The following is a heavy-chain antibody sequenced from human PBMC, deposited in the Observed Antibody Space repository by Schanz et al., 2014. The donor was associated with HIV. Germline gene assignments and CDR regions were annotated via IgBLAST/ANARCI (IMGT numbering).Heavy chain of an antibody. CDR1: GFDFGVYG. Sequence: VQLLDSGGGLVQPGGSLRLSCAASGFDFGVYGMHWVRQAPGKGPEWVAVIGHEGNDIHYVDSVAGRFSISRDNSKNTLYLQLGSLRTEDTAVYYCARDLNMGRHFDHWGQGTLVTVS. D-gene: IGHD3-10*01. CDR2: IGHEGNDI. J-gene: IGHJ4*02. CDR3: ARDLNMGRHFDH. V-gene: IGHV3-33*01.